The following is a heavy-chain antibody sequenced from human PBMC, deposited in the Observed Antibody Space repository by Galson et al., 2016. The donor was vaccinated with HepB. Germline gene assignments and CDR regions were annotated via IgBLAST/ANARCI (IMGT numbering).Heavy chain of an antibody. Sequence: SLRLSCAASGFIVSTNYMSWVRQAPGKGLEYVANVNRDGSGTHYMDSAKGRFTISRDNARNSVALQINSLGPEDTGLYYCLSGYTSGIWGQGTMVTVSP. V-gene: IGHV3-7*01. CDR2: VNRDGSGT. CDR1: GFIVSTNY. D-gene: IGHD6-19*01. J-gene: IGHJ3*02. CDR3: LSGYTSGI.